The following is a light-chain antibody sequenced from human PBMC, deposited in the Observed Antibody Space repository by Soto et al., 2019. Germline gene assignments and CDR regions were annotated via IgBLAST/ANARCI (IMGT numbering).Light chain of an antibody. CDR1: QSISSW. V-gene: IGKV1-5*01. CDR3: QQYNSYSPWT. CDR2: DAS. Sequence: DIQMTQSPSTLSASVGDRVTITCRASQSISSWLAWYQQKPGKAPKLLIYDASSLEGGVPSRFGGSGSGTEFTLAISSLQPDDFATYYCQQYNSYSPWTFGQGTKVEIK. J-gene: IGKJ1*01.